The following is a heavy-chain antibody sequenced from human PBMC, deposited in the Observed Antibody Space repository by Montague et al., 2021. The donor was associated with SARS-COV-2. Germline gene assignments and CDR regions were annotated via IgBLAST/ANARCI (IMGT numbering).Heavy chain of an antibody. CDR1: GGSFSGYY. CDR2: INHSGSA. Sequence: SETLSLTCAVYGGSFSGYYWSWIRQPPGKGLEWIGEINHSGSANYNPSLKSRVTISVDTSKNQFSLKLSSVTAADTAVYYCARVRYDGSGTSLGMDFWGQGTMVTVSS. D-gene: IGHD3-10*01. J-gene: IGHJ6*02. V-gene: IGHV4-34*01. CDR3: ARVRYDGSGTSLGMDF.